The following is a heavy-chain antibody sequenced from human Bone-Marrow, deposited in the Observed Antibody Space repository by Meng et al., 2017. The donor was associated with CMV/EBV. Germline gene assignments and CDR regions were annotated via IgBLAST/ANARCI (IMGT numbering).Heavy chain of an antibody. CDR2: IYSDGRT. CDR1: GFTVSTYY. J-gene: IGHJ3*02. D-gene: IGHD2-2*01. CDR3: ARVVSAASYN. V-gene: IGHV3-66*02. Sequence: LSCLASGFTVSTYYMIWVRQAPGKGLAWVAVIYSDGRTHYADPVKGRFTISREKSKNTLYLQMSSLRAEDTAVYFCARVVSAASYNWGQGTMVTVSS.